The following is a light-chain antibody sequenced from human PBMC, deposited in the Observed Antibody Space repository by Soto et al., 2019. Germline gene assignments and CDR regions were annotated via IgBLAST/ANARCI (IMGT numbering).Light chain of an antibody. CDR3: QQYNNWPRGT. Sequence: EIVMTQSPATLSVSAGERVTLSCRASQSVSSNLAWYQQKPGQAPRLLMYGASTRATGIPARFSGSGSGTEFTRTISSLQSEDFAVYYCQQYNNWPRGTFGQGTKVEIK. CDR2: GAS. CDR1: QSVSSN. V-gene: IGKV3-15*01. J-gene: IGKJ1*01.